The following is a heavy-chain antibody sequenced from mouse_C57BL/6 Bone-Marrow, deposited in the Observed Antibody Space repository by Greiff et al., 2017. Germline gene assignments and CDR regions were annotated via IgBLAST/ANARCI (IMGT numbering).Heavy chain of an antibody. CDR2: IHPNSGST. D-gene: IGHD1-1*01. J-gene: IGHJ1*03. CDR1: GYTFTSYW. V-gene: IGHV1-64*01. CDR3: ASYDYGSSTCWYFDV. Sequence: VQLQQPGAELVKPGASVKLSCKASGYTFTSYWMHWVKQRPGQGLEWIGMIHPNSGSTNYNEKFKSKATLTVDKSSSTAYMQLSSLTSEHSAVYYCASYDYGSSTCWYFDVWGTGTTVTVSS.